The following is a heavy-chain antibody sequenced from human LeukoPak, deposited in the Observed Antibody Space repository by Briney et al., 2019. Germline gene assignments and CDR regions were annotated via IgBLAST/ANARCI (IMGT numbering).Heavy chain of an antibody. CDR3: ARDFYGSGSYSK. CDR1: GFTFSSYS. J-gene: IGHJ4*02. V-gene: IGHV3-48*01. D-gene: IGHD3-10*01. CDR2: ISSSSSTI. Sequence: GGSLRLSCAASGFTFSSYSMNWVCQAPGKGLEWVSYISSSSSTIYYADSVKGRFTISRDNAKNSLYLQMNSLRAEDTAVYYCARDFYGSGSYSKWGQGTLVTVSS.